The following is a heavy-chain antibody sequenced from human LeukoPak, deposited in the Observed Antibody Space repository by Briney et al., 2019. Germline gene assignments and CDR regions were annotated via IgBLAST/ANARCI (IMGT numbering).Heavy chain of an antibody. J-gene: IGHJ5*02. V-gene: IGHV1-18*01. Sequence: ASVKVSCKASGYTLISYGISWVRQAPGQGLEWMGWISASNGNTKYAQKVQGRVTMTTDTSTSTAYMELRSLKSDDTAVYYCARDVGYYGSGDLDLWGQGTLVIVSS. D-gene: IGHD3-10*01. CDR1: GYTLISYG. CDR3: ARDVGYYGSGDLDL. CDR2: ISASNGNT.